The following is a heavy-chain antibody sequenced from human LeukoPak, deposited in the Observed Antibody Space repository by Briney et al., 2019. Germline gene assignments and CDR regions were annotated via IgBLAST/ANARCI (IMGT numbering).Heavy chain of an antibody. Sequence: SETLSLTCTVSGGSISSSSYYWGWIRQPPGKGLEWIGSIYYSGSTYYNPSLKSRVTISVDTSKNQFSLKLSSVTAADTAVYYCARGQGVQLWLLWGQGTLVTVSS. CDR1: GGSISSSSYY. CDR2: IYYSGST. V-gene: IGHV4-39*01. D-gene: IGHD5-18*01. J-gene: IGHJ4*02. CDR3: ARGQGVQLWLL.